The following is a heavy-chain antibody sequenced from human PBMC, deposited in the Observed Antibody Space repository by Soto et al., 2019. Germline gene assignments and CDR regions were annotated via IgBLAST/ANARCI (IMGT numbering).Heavy chain of an antibody. CDR2: INPSGGST. J-gene: IGHJ3*02. Sequence: ASVKVSCKASGYTFTSYYMHWVRQAPGQGLEWMGIINPSGGSTSYAQKFQGRVTMTRDTSTSTVYMELSSLRSEDTAVYYCARGYCSGGSCYGDVAFDIWGQGTMVTVSS. CDR3: ARGYCSGGSCYGDVAFDI. CDR1: GYTFTSYY. D-gene: IGHD2-15*01. V-gene: IGHV1-46*03.